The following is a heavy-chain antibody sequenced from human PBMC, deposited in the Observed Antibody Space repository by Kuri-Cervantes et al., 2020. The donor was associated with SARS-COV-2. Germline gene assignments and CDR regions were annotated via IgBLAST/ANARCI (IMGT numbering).Heavy chain of an antibody. CDR3: ARGLYNDFKYYFDY. CDR1: GFTVSSNY. D-gene: IGHD5-24*01. V-gene: IGHV3-48*02. J-gene: IGHJ4*02. CDR2: ISSSSSTI. Sequence: GESLKISCAASGFTVSSNYMSWVRQAPGKGLEWVSYISSSSSTIYYADSVKGRFTISRDDAKNSLFLQMNRLRDEDTAVYYCARGLYNDFKYYFDYWGQGTLVTVSS.